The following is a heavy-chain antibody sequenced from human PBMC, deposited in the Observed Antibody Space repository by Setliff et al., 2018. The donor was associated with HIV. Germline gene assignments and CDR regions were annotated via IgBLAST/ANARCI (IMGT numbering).Heavy chain of an antibody. Sequence: ASVKVSCKASGYTFTDYGINWVRQAPGQGLEWMGWINTNNGNPTYAQGFTGRFVFSSDTSVRTAYLQIVGLKAEDTAVYFCARDDYANTGLDFWGPGTLVTVSS. J-gene: IGHJ4*02. CDR1: GYTFTDYG. CDR2: INTNNGNP. D-gene: IGHD4-17*01. V-gene: IGHV7-4-1*01. CDR3: ARDDYANTGLDF.